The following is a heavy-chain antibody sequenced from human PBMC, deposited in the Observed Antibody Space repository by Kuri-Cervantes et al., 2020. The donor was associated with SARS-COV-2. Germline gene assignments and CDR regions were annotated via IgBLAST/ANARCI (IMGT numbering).Heavy chain of an antibody. Sequence: GESLKISCAVSGLSINNYDMHWVRQAQGKGPEWVAVISYEGSNKHYSDSVKGRFTISSDNSKSMVYLQINSLRPEDTATYYCAKSRGPFSLSVSLSVLDPWGRGTLVTVSS. J-gene: IGHJ5*02. D-gene: IGHD2/OR15-2a*01. CDR2: ISYEGSNK. CDR3: AKSRGPFSLSVSLSVLDP. V-gene: IGHV3-30*18. CDR1: GLSINNYD.